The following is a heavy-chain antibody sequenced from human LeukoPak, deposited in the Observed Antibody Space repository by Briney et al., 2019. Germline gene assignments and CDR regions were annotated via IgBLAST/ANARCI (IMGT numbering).Heavy chain of an antibody. CDR2: IHPGDSDT. D-gene: IGHD6-19*01. J-gene: IGHJ6*03. CDR3: ARAGTYYYYHMDV. V-gene: IGHV5-51*01. Sequence: GESLKISCKGSGYSFTSYWIGWVRQMPGKGLEWMGIIHPGDSDTRYSPSFQGQVTISADKSITTAYLQWSSLKASDTAIYYCARAGTYYYYHMDVRGKGTTVTVFS. CDR1: GYSFTSYW.